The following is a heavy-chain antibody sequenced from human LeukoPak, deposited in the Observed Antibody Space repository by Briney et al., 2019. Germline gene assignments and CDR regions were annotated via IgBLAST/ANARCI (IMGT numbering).Heavy chain of an antibody. Sequence: PGGTLRLSCAASGFTFSSYGMRWVRQAPGKGLEWVSAISGSGGSTYYADSVKGRFTISRDNSKNTLYLQMNSLKAEDKAVYYGAKGSIYGSSSVGRYYYRDVWGKGTTVTISS. CDR1: GFTFSSYG. J-gene: IGHJ6*03. CDR3: AKGSIYGSSSVGRYYYRDV. V-gene: IGHV3-23*01. D-gene: IGHD6-13*01. CDR2: ISGSGGST.